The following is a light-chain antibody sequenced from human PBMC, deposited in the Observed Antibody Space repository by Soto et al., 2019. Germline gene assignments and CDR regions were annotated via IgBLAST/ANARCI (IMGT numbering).Light chain of an antibody. CDR1: SSDVGGYNY. Sequence: ALTQPPSASGSPGQSITISCTGTSSDVGGYNYVSWYQQHPGKAPKVIIYEVNKRPSGVPDRFSGSKSGNTASLTVSGLQAEYEAHYYCSSYATGFKGVFGTGTKGTVL. V-gene: IGLV2-8*01. CDR3: SSYATGFKGV. J-gene: IGLJ1*01. CDR2: EVN.